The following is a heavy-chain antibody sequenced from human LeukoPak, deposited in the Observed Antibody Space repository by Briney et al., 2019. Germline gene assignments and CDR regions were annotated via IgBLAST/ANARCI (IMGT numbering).Heavy chain of an antibody. J-gene: IGHJ4*02. V-gene: IGHV3-66*02. CDR2: IYSGGST. CDR1: GFTVSSNY. CDR3: AMTYYDILTGYFDFDY. D-gene: IGHD3-9*01. Sequence: GVSLRLSCAASGFTVSSNYMSWVRQAPWKGLEWVSVIYSGGSTYYADSVKGRFTISRDNPKNTLYLQMNSLRAEDTAVYYCAMTYYDILTGYFDFDYWGQGTLVTVSS.